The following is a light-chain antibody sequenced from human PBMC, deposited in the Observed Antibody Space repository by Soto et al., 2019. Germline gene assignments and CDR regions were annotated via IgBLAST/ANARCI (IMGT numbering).Light chain of an antibody. Sequence: ESVLTQSPGTLSLSPGERATLSCRASQSVSSNYLAWYQHKPGQAPRLLIYGASSRATGIPDRFSGSGSGTDFTLTISRLEPEDFALYYCQHYGSSPSFTFGQGTRLEIK. V-gene: IGKV3-20*01. CDR2: GAS. J-gene: IGKJ5*01. CDR3: QHYGSSPSFT. CDR1: QSVSSNY.